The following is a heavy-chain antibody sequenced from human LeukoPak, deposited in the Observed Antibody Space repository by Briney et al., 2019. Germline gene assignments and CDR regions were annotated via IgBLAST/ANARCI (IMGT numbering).Heavy chain of an antibody. J-gene: IGHJ4*02. Sequence: GRSLRLSCAASGFTFSSYGMHWVRQAPGKGLEWVAVIWYDGSNKYYADSVKGQFTISRDNSKNTLYLQMNSLRAEDTAVYYCATHERSTWYGDLDYWGQGTLVTVSS. CDR1: GFTFSSYG. D-gene: IGHD6-13*01. CDR3: ATHERSTWYGDLDY. V-gene: IGHV3-33*01. CDR2: IWYDGSNK.